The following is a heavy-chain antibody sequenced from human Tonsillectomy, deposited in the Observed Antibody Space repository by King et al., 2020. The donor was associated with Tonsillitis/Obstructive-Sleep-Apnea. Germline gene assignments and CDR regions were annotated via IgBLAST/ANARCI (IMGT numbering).Heavy chain of an antibody. CDR1: GFTVSSNY. J-gene: IGHJ6*04. D-gene: IGHD3-10*01. CDR2: SYSGGST. V-gene: IGHV3-53*01. CDR3: ARDHISMVQGVIITRGYV. Sequence: VQLVESGGGLIQPGGSLRLSCAASGFTVSSNYMSWVRQAPGKGLEWVSVSYSGGSTYYADSVTGRFSISRDNSKNTLYLQMNSLRAEDTAVYYCARDHISMVQGVIITRGYVWGKGTTVTVSS.